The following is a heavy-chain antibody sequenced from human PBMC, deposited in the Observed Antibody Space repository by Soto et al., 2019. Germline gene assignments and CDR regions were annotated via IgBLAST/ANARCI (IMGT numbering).Heavy chain of an antibody. V-gene: IGHV1-18*01. D-gene: IGHD2-21*02. Sequence: ASVKVSCKASGYTFTSYGISWVRQAPGQGLEWMGWISAYNDNTNYAQKLQGRVTMTTDTSTSTAYMELRSLRSDDTAVYYCARVYHCGGDCYLYYYYGMDVWGQGTTVTV. J-gene: IGHJ6*02. CDR3: ARVYHCGGDCYLYYYYGMDV. CDR1: GYTFTSYG. CDR2: ISAYNDNT.